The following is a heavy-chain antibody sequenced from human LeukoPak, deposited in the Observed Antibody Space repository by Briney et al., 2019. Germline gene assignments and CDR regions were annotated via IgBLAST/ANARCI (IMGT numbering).Heavy chain of an antibody. J-gene: IGHJ5*02. CDR1: GGTFSSYA. D-gene: IGHD6-13*01. V-gene: IGHV1-69*05. CDR3: ARVKQQLVEGAGNWFDP. Sequence: GSSVRVSCKASGGTFSSYAISWVRQAPGQGLEWMGGIIAIFGTANYAQKFQGRVTITTDESTSTAYMELSSLRSEDTAVYYCARVKQQLVEGAGNWFDPWGQGTLVTVSS. CDR2: IIAIFGTA.